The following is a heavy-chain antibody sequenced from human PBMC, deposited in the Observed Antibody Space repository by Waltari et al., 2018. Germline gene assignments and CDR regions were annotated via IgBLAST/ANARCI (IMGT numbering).Heavy chain of an antibody. D-gene: IGHD2-21*01. V-gene: IGHV1-8*03. CDR2: MNPNSGNT. CDR1: GSTLTSYD. Sequence: QVQLVQSGAEVKKPGASVKVSCEASGSTLTSYDIKWVRQATGQGLEWMGWMNPNSGNTGYAQKFQGRVTITRNTSISTAYMELSSLRSEDTAMYYCARDMHMVLLIATVGFDYWGQGTLVSVSS. CDR3: ARDMHMVLLIATVGFDY. J-gene: IGHJ4*02.